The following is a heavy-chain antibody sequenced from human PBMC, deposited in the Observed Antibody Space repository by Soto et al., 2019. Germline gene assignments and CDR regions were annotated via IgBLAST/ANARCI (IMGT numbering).Heavy chain of an antibody. J-gene: IGHJ4*02. CDR2: IDYSGSA. CDR3: ARHGDPSWWLRPFDY. CDR1: GGSISSTSYY. Sequence: QLQLQESGPGLVKPSETLSLSCSVSGGSISSTSYYWGWIRQPPGKGLEWIGSIDYSGSADYNPSLRRRVTISVDMPKNQFSLKLTSVSAADTAVYYCARHGDPSWWLRPFDYWGQGTLVTVSS. V-gene: IGHV4-39*01. D-gene: IGHD5-12*01.